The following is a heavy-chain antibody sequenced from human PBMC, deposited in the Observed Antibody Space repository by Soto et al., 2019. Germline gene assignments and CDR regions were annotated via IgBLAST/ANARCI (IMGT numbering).Heavy chain of an antibody. CDR1: GGSISSGDYY. D-gene: IGHD6-13*01. V-gene: IGHV4-30-4*01. Sequence: SETLSLTCTGSGGSISSGDYYWSWIRQPPGKGLEWIGYIYYSGSTYYNPSLKSRVTISVDTSKNQFSLKLSSVTAADTAVYYCARDYSSSWYFDGSGRGVGYYGMDVWGQGTTVTVSS. CDR3: ARDYSSSWYFDGSGRGVGYYGMDV. CDR2: IYYSGST. J-gene: IGHJ6*02.